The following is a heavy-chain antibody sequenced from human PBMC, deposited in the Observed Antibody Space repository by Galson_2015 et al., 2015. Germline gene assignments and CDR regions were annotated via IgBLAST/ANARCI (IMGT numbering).Heavy chain of an antibody. J-gene: IGHJ4*02. CDR2: ISWNSDDM. V-gene: IGHV3-9*01. CDR1: GFSFADYD. Sequence: SLRLSCEASGFSFADYDMHWVRQVPGKGLEWVSGISWNSDDMIYGDSVKGRFTISRDKAKNSLYLQMNSLRPDDPAFYYCATRSVQREFENGGQGTRVTVSS. D-gene: IGHD6-25*01. CDR3: ATRSVQREFEN.